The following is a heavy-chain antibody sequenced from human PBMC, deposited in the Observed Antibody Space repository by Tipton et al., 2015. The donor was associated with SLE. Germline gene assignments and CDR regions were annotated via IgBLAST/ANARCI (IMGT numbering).Heavy chain of an antibody. J-gene: IGHJ6*03. CDR3: ARGPRVGDYYYYYYMDV. V-gene: IGHV4-34*01. D-gene: IGHD1-26*01. CDR1: GGSFSGYY. Sequence: TLSLTCSVYGGSFSGYYWSWIRQPPGKGLEWIGEINYSGSTYYNPSLKSRVTISVDTSKNQFSLKLSSVTAADTAVYYCARGPRVGDYYYYYYMDVWGKGTTVTVSS. CDR2: INYSGST.